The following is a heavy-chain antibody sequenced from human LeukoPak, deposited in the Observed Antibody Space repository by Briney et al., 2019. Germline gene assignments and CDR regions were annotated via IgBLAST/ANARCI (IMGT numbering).Heavy chain of an antibody. CDR1: GFTFSSYS. J-gene: IGHJ4*02. V-gene: IGHV3-21*01. D-gene: IGHD7-27*01. Sequence: KSGGSLRLSCAASGFTFSSYSMNWVRQAPGKGLEWVSSISSSSSYIYYADSVKGRFTISRDNSNNTLYPQMNSLRPEDTAVYFCAKDRSWGMNSAEYWGQGTLVTVSS. CDR2: ISSSSSYI. CDR3: AKDRSWGMNSAEY.